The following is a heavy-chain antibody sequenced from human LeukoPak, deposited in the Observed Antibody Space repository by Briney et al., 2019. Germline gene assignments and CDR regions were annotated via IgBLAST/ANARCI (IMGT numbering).Heavy chain of an antibody. J-gene: IGHJ4*02. CDR1: GGSFSGYY. CDR2: INHSGST. V-gene: IGHV4-34*01. D-gene: IGHD2-21*01. Sequence: SETLSLTCAVYGGSFSGYYWSWIRQPPGKGLEWIGEINHSGSTNYNPSLKSRVTISVDTSKNQFSLKLSSVTAADTAIYYCVRDQYGYSFAYWGQGILATVSS. CDR3: VRDQYGYSFAY.